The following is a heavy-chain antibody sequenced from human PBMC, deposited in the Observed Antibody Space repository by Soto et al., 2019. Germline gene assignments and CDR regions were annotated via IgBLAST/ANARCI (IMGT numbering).Heavy chain of an antibody. CDR3: ARHHVRGRTIAGAAEF. CDR1: GKSLSGYY. J-gene: IGHJ4*02. D-gene: IGHD1-26*01. V-gene: IGHV4-34*01. Sequence: SETLSLTCAVYGKSLSGYYWSWIRQPPGKALEWIGEINHSGNTNYNPSLKSRVTISVDTSKNQLFPNLSSVTAADTAMYYCARHHVRGRTIAGAAEFWGQGTLVTVSS. CDR2: INHSGNT.